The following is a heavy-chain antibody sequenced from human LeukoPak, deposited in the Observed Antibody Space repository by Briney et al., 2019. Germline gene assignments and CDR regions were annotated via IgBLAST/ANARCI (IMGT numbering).Heavy chain of an antibody. Sequence: GGSLRLSCAASGFTFSDYYMSWIRQAPGKGLEWVSYISSSGSTIYYADSVKGRFTISRDNAKNSLYLQMNSLRAEDTALYHCARVRSLSSSWYFDYWGQGTLVTVSS. V-gene: IGHV3-11*01. D-gene: IGHD6-13*01. CDR2: ISSSGSTI. J-gene: IGHJ4*02. CDR3: ARVRSLSSSWYFDY. CDR1: GFTFSDYY.